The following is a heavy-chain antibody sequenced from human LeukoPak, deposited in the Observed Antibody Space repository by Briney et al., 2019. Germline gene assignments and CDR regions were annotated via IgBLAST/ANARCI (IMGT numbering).Heavy chain of an antibody. V-gene: IGHV3-11*01. CDR3: ARTPRRHIVVVTAILDY. CDR2: ISSSGSTI. Sequence: GGSLRLSCAASGFTFSDYYMSWIRQAAGKGLEWVSYISSSGSTIYYADSAKGGFTISRDNAKNSLNLQMDSLRAEDTAVYYCARTPRRHIVVVTAILDYWGQGTLVTVSS. D-gene: IGHD2-21*02. J-gene: IGHJ4*02. CDR1: GFTFSDYY.